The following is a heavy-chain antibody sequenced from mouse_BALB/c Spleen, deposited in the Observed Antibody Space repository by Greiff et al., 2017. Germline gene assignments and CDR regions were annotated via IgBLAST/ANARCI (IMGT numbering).Heavy chain of an antibody. V-gene: IGHV5-12-1*01. D-gene: IGHD2-10*02. CDR3: ARREYGNSMDY. CDR1: GFAFSSYD. J-gene: IGHJ4*01. CDR2: ISSGGGST. Sequence: EVKLVESGGGLVKPGGSLKLSCAASGFAFSSYDMSWVRQTPEKRLEWVAYISSGGGSTYYPDTVKGRFTISRDNAKNTLYLQMSSLKSEDTAMYYCARREYGNSMDYWGQGTSVTVS.